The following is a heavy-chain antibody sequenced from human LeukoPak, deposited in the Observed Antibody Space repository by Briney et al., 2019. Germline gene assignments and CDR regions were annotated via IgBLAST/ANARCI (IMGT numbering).Heavy chain of an antibody. D-gene: IGHD2-2*01. Sequence: SETLSLTCTVSGGSISGSSYYWGWIRQPPGKGLEWIGSIYYSGSTYYNPSLKSRVTISVDTSKNQFSLKLNSVTATDTAVYYCARDIVVVPAAIIGYYYYGMDVWGQGTTVTVSS. J-gene: IGHJ6*02. V-gene: IGHV4-39*02. CDR2: IYYSGST. CDR3: ARDIVVVPAAIIGYYYYGMDV. CDR1: GGSISGSSYY.